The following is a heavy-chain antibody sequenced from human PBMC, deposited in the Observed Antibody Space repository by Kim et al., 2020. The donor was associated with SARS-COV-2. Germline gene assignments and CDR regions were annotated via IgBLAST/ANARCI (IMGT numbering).Heavy chain of an antibody. Sequence: YVASVKGRLTITRDGSKDSLYLQMNSLNIEDTAVYYCVRAGSSASYYFDYWGQGALVTVSS. CDR3: VRAGSSASYYFDY. D-gene: IGHD6-19*01. V-gene: IGHV3-72*01. J-gene: IGHJ4*02.